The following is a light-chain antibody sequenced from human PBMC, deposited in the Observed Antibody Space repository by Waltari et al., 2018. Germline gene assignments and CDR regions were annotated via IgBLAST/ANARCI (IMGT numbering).Light chain of an antibody. Sequence: DIQMTQSPYSVSASVGDRVTITCRASRDISRWLAWYQQKPGKAPKFLIYDASTLQSGVPSRFSGSGSGREFTLTITSLQPEDFSTYYCQQGNDFPLTFGGGTKVEMK. CDR1: RDISRW. CDR3: QQGNDFPLT. CDR2: DAS. V-gene: IGKV1-12*01. J-gene: IGKJ4*01.